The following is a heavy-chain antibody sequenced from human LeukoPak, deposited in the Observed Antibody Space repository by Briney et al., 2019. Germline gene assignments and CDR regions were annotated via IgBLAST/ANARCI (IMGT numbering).Heavy chain of an antibody. J-gene: IGHJ4*02. CDR2: ISGSGGST. V-gene: IGHV3-23*01. CDR3: ARGLYSSSWYSAY. Sequence: GGSLRLSCAPSGFTFSSYAMSWVRQAPGKGLEWVSAISGSGGSTYYADSVKGRFTISRDNSKNTLYLQMNSLRAEDTAVYYCARGLYSSSWYSAYWGQGTLVTVSS. CDR1: GFTFSSYA. D-gene: IGHD6-13*01.